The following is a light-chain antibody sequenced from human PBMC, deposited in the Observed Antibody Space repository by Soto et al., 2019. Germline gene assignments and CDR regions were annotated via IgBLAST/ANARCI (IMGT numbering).Light chain of an antibody. V-gene: IGKV4-1*01. Sequence: DIVMTQSPDSLAVSLGERATINCKSTQSLLYTPNNKNYLAWYQQKPGQPPKLIIYWSSTRESGVPDRFSGSVSRTDFTLTIGSLQDEALEIYYCQNYYSTPITFGPGTRLEIK. CDR1: QSLLYTPNNKNY. J-gene: IGKJ5*01. CDR2: WSS. CDR3: QNYYSTPIT.